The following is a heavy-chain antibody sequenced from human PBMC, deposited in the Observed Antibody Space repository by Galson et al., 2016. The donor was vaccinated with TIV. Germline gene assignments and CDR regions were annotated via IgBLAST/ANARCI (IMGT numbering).Heavy chain of an antibody. D-gene: IGHD3-10*01. CDR1: GFSFEDYA. Sequence: SLRLSCAASGFSFEDYAMHWVRQTPGKGLEWVSVISWKSYYINYAGSVKGRFTMSRDNANNSLYLQMNSLRPEDTAFYYCVKGDYHGSGGYCDYWGQGTTVTVSS. CDR2: ISWKSYYI. V-gene: IGHV3-9*01. CDR3: VKGDYHGSGGYCDY. J-gene: IGHJ4*03.